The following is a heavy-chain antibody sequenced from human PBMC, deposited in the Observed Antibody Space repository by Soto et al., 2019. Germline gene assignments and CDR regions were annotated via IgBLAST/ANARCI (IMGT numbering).Heavy chain of an antibody. V-gene: IGHV1-8*01. CDR2: MNPNSGNT. CDR1: GYTFTSYD. Sequence: QVQLVQSGAAVKKPGASVKVSCKASGYTFTSYDINWVRKATGQGLEWMGWMNPNSGNTGYAQKFQGRVTMTRNTSISTSYMELSSLRSEATAVYYCAREKTSYGMDVWGQGTTVTVSS. J-gene: IGHJ6*02. CDR3: AREKTSYGMDV.